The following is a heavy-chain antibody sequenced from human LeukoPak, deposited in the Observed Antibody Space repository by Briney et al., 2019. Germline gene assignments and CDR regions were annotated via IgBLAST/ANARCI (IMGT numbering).Heavy chain of an antibody. CDR3: ARGVRYYGSGSYESYYYYYYMDV. D-gene: IGHD3-10*01. J-gene: IGHJ6*03. Sequence: PSQTLSLTCTVSGGSISSGSYYWSWIRQPAGKGLEWTGRIYTSGSTNYNPSLKSRVTISVDTSKNQFSLKLSSVTAADTAVYYCARGVRYYGSGSYESYYYYYYMDVWGKGTTVTISS. CDR1: GGSISSGSYY. V-gene: IGHV4-61*02. CDR2: IYTSGST.